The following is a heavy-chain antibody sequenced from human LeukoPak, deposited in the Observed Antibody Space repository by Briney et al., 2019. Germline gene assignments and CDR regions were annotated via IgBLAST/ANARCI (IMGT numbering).Heavy chain of an antibody. CDR2: FDPVDVET. CDR3: ATDRRYSYGSGPPLYAFDI. D-gene: IGHD5-18*01. Sequence: EASVKVSCKLSGYTLTELSMHWVRQAPGKGLGWRGGFDPVDVETIYAQKFQGRVTMSEDTSTDTAYMELSSLRSEETAVYYCATDRRYSYGSGPPLYAFDIWGQGTMVTVSS. CDR1: GYTLTELS. J-gene: IGHJ3*02. V-gene: IGHV1-24*01.